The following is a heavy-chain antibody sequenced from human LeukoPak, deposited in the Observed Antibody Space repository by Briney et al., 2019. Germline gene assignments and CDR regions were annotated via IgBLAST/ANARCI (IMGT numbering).Heavy chain of an antibody. CDR1: GFTFSNAW. J-gene: IGHJ3*02. Sequence: GGSLILSCAASGFTFSNAWMSWVRQAPGKGLEWVGRIKSKTDGGTTDYAAPVKGRFTISRDDSKNTLYLQMNSLKTEDTAVYYCTTYDFWSVSYAFDIWGQGTMVTVSS. D-gene: IGHD3-3*01. CDR2: IKSKTDGGTT. V-gene: IGHV3-15*01. CDR3: TTYDFWSVSYAFDI.